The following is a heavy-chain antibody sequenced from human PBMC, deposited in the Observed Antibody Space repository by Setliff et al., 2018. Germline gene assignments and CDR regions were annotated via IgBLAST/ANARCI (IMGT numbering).Heavy chain of an antibody. CDR2: FDPEDGET. CDR1: GYTLTELS. V-gene: IGHV1-24*01. Sequence: GASVKVSCKVSGYTLTELSMHWVRQAPGKGLEWMGGFDPEDGETIYAQKFQGRVTMTEDASTDTAYMELSSLRSEDTAVYYCAPSHQYSSSPFDYWGQGTLVTVSS. CDR3: APSHQYSSSPFDY. J-gene: IGHJ4*02. D-gene: IGHD6-6*01.